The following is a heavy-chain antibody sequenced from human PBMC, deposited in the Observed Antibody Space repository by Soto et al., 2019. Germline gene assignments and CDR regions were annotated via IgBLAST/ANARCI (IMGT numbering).Heavy chain of an antibody. D-gene: IGHD6-19*01. Sequence: GESLKISCNVSGYDFATYWSCWVRQMPWKGLEWMGIIYPGDSDTKYSPSFQGQVTISVDKSISTAYLQWSSLKASDTAMYYCARQRYNSGPTDNDMDVWGQGTTVTVSS. J-gene: IGHJ6*02. CDR3: ARQRYNSGPTDNDMDV. CDR2: IYPGDSDT. V-gene: IGHV5-51*01. CDR1: GYDFATYW.